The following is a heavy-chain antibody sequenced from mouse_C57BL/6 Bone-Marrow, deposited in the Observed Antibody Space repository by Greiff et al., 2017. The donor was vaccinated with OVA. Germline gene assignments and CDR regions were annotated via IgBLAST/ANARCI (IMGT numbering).Heavy chain of an antibody. J-gene: IGHJ2*01. CDR2: ISYDGSN. Sequence: EVKLMESGPGLVKPSQSLSLTCSVTGYSITSGYYWNWIRQFPGNKLEWMGYISYDGSNNYNPSLKNRISITRDTSKNQFFLKLNSVTTEDTATYYCARDLGSYYGSSYGYWGQGTTLTVSS. V-gene: IGHV3-6*01. D-gene: IGHD1-1*01. CDR1: GYSITSGYY. CDR3: ARDLGSYYGSSYGY.